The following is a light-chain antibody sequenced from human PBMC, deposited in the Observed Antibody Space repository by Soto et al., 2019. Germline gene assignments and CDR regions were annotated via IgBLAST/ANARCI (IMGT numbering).Light chain of an antibody. CDR1: QSIRTY. CDR3: QQSFHTPRT. Sequence: DIQMTQSPSSLSASVGDRVTITCRASQSIRTYVNWYQQKPGKAPNLLIYVASSLQSGVPSRFSGSGAATDFILTISSLQPDDFATYYFQQSFHTPRTFGQGTQVEIK. J-gene: IGKJ1*01. CDR2: VAS. V-gene: IGKV1-39*01.